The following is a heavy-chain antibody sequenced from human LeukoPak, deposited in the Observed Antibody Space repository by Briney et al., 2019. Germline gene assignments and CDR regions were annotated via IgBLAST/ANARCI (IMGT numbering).Heavy chain of an antibody. CDR1: GFTFSSYG. J-gene: IGHJ3*02. V-gene: IGHV3-30*18. CDR2: ISYDGSNK. CDR3: AKDRSQGAFDI. Sequence: PGGSLRLSFAASGFTFSSYGTHWVRQAPGKGLEWVAVISYDGSNKYYADSVKGRFTISRENSKNTLYLQMNSLRAEDTAVYYCAKDRSQGAFDIWGQGTMVTVSS.